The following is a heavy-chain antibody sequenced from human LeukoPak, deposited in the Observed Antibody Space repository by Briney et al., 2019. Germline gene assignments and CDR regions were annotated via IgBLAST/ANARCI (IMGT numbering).Heavy chain of an antibody. CDR3: ARSTYYDILTGYYPYYYVMDV. Sequence: GESLKISCKGSGYSFTSYWIGWVRQMPGRGREWMGIIYPGDSDTRYSPSFQGQVTISADKSISTAYLQWSSLKASDTAMYYCARSTYYDILTGYYPYYYVMDVWGQGTTVTVSS. CDR1: GYSFTSYW. CDR2: IYPGDSDT. V-gene: IGHV5-51*01. D-gene: IGHD3-9*01. J-gene: IGHJ6*02.